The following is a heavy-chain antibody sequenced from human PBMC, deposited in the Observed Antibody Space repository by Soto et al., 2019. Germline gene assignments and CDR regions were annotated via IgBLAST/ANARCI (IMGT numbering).Heavy chain of an antibody. J-gene: IGHJ6*04. D-gene: IGHD6-6*01. CDR2: IKQAGSEE. V-gene: IGHV3-7*01. Sequence: EVQLVEAGGGLVQPGGSLRLSCAASGCTFSSYWMSWFRQAPGKGLEWVANIKQAGSEENYVDSVKGRFTISRDNAKNARYLQMNSLRVVDTAVYYCAREIAARLWGKGTTVTVSS. CDR1: GCTFSSYW. CDR3: AREIAARL.